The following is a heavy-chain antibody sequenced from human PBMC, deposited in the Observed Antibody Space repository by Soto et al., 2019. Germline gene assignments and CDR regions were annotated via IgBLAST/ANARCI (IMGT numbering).Heavy chain of an antibody. V-gene: IGHV4-59*08. D-gene: IGHD1-26*01. CDR2: IYYSGST. CDR1: GGSISSYY. Sequence: NPSETLSLTCTDSGGSISSYYWSWIRQPPGKGLEWIGYIYYSGSTNYNPSLKSRVTISVDTSKNQFSLKLSSVTAADTAVYYCARLGGSYAVPHFDYWGQGTLVTVSS. CDR3: ARLGGSYAVPHFDY. J-gene: IGHJ4*02.